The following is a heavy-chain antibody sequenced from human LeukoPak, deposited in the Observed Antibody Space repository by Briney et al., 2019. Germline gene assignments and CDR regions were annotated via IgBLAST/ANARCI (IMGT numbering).Heavy chain of an antibody. V-gene: IGHV3-23*01. CDR3: ARDSPYYYDSSGYVG. CDR2: ISGSGGST. CDR1: GFTFSSYG. J-gene: IGHJ4*02. D-gene: IGHD3-22*01. Sequence: GGSLRLSCAASGFTFSSYGMSWVRQAPGKGLEWVSAISGSGGSTYYADSVKGRFTISRDNAKNTLYLQMNSLRAEDTAVYYCARDSPYYYDSSGYVGWGQGTLVTVSS.